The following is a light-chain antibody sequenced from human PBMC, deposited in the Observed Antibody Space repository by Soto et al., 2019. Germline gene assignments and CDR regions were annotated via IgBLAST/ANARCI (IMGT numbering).Light chain of an antibody. CDR1: QSVLYSSDNKNY. CDR2: WAS. V-gene: IGKV4-1*01. J-gene: IGKJ3*01. Sequence: DIVMTQSPDSLAVSLGERATINCKSSQSVLYSSDNKNYLTWYQQKPGQPPKLLIYWASTRESGVPDRFSGSGSGTDFTLTIISLQAEDVAVYYCQQYYTTPPTFGPGTKVDIK. CDR3: QQYYTTPPT.